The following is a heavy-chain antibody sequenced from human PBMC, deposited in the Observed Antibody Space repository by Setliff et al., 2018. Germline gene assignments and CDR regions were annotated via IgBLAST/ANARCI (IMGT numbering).Heavy chain of an antibody. CDR3: ARLGAPASHDAFDI. CDR1: GYTFTNYW. Sequence: GESLKISCQGSGYTFTNYWIGWVRQMPGKGLEWMGILKPGDSGIRYSPSFQGQVTLSADTSIATAYLHLSSLKASDTAMYYCARLGAPASHDAFDIWGQGTMVTVSS. D-gene: IGHD6-25*01. J-gene: IGHJ3*02. V-gene: IGHV5-51*01. CDR2: LKPGDSGI.